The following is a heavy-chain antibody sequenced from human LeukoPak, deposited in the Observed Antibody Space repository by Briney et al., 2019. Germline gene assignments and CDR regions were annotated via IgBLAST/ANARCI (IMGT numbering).Heavy chain of an antibody. CDR1: GGSISSGSYY. CDR3: ARVVPAAPGAGAYFDY. J-gene: IGHJ4*02. V-gene: IGHV4-61*02. D-gene: IGHD2-2*01. Sequence: TLSLTCTVSGGSISSGSYYWSWIRQPAGKGLEWIGRIYTSGSTNYNPSLKSRVTISVDTSKNQFSLKLSSVTAADTAVYYCARVVPAAPGAGAYFDYWGQGTLVTVSS. CDR2: IYTSGST.